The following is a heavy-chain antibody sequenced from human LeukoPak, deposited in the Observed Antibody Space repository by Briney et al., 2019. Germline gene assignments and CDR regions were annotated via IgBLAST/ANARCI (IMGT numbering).Heavy chain of an antibody. CDR1: GGSISSYY. D-gene: IGHD6-19*01. Sequence: PSETLSLTCTVSGGSISSYYWSWIRQPAGKGLEWLGRIYTSGSTNYNPSLKSRVTMSVDTSKNQFSLKLSSVTAADTAVYYCARDSSGWLYYYYYGMDVWGQGTTVTVSS. CDR3: ARDSSGWLYYYYYGMDV. CDR2: IYTSGST. J-gene: IGHJ6*02. V-gene: IGHV4-4*07.